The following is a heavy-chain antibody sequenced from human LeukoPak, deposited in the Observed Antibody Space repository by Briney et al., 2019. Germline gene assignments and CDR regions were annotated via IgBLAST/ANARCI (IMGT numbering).Heavy chain of an antibody. Sequence: GGSLRLSCAASGFTFNNYAMSWVRQAPGKGLEWVSGISWNSGSIGYADSVKGRFTISRDNAKNSLYLQMNSLRAEDTALYYCAKDIGGGRWGGAFDIWGQGTMVTVSS. V-gene: IGHV3-9*01. D-gene: IGHD3-16*01. CDR3: AKDIGGGRWGGAFDI. CDR2: ISWNSGSI. CDR1: GFTFNNYA. J-gene: IGHJ3*02.